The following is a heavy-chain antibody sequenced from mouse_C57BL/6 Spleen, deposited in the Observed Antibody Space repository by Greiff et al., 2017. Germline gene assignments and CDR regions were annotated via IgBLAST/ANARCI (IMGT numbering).Heavy chain of an antibody. D-gene: IGHD1-1*01. Sequence: QVQLQQSGAELVRPGASVKLSCKASGYTFTDSYINWVKQRPGQGLEWIARIYPGSGNTYYNEKFKGKATLTAEKSSSAAYMQLSSLTSEDSAVYFCARVGYGTTVEDWYFDVWGTGTTVTVSS. CDR3: ARVGYGTTVEDWYFDV. CDR1: GYTFTDSY. V-gene: IGHV1-76*01. J-gene: IGHJ1*03. CDR2: IYPGSGNT.